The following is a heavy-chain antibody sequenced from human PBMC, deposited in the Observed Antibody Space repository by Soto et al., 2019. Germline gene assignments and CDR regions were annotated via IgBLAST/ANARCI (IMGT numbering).Heavy chain of an antibody. CDR2: ISDSGGST. J-gene: IGHJ4*02. CDR3: AKGTYYYGSAPYYFDY. CDR1: GFTFSSYA. V-gene: IGHV3-23*01. D-gene: IGHD3-10*01. Sequence: WGSLRLSCAASGFTFSSYAMSWVRQAPWKGLEWVSGISDSGGSTYYADSVKGRFTISRDNSKNTLYLQMNSLRAEDTAVYHCAKGTYYYGSAPYYFDYWGQGTLLTVSS.